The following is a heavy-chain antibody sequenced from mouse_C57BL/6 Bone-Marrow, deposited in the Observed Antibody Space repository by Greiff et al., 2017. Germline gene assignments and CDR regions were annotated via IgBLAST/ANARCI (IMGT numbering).Heavy chain of an antibody. D-gene: IGHD2-5*01. V-gene: IGHV2-2*01. J-gene: IGHJ3*01. Sequence: QVQLQQSGPGLVQPSPTLSITCTVSGFSLTSYGVHWVRQSPGKGLEWLGVIWRGGSTDYNAAFISRLSISKDNSKSQVFVKMNSQQADDTAIYYGASYSNLAWFAYWGQGTLVTVSA. CDR1: GFSLTSYG. CDR2: IWRGGST. CDR3: ASYSNLAWFAY.